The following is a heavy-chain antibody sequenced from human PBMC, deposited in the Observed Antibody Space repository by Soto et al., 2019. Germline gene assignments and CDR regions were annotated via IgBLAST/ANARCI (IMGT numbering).Heavy chain of an antibody. CDR2: MKHKNSDT. CDR1: AYTFTGYY. D-gene: IGHD7-27*01. CDR3: ARDGEGDGNDDFDY. Sequence: QVPLVHSGADVKKPGDSMRVYCKAPAYTFTGYYIHWERHAPGQELEWMGWMKHKNSDTGYAPQLQGRVTMTRDTSINTAYLYLRRRTADDRSIYYCARDGEGDGNDDFDYWGQGVLVVVAS. J-gene: IGHJ4*02. V-gene: IGHV1-2*02.